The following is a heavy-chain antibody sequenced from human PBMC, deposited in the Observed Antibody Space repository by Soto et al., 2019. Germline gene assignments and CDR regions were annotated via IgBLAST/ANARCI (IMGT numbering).Heavy chain of an antibody. CDR1: GGSFSGDY. Sequence: SETLSLTCAVYGGSFSGDYWSWIRQPPGKGLEWIGEINHSGSTNYNPSLKSRVTISVDTSKNQFSLKLSSVTAADTAVYYCARGAGGVRITMVRGVQYYFDYWGQGTLVNVSS. D-gene: IGHD3-10*01. J-gene: IGHJ4*02. CDR2: INHSGST. V-gene: IGHV4-34*01. CDR3: ARGAGGVRITMVRGVQYYFDY.